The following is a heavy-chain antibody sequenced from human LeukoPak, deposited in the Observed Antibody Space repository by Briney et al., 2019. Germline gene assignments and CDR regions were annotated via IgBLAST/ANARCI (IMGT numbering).Heavy chain of an antibody. CDR1: GGSFSGYY. V-gene: IGHV4-34*01. Sequence: PSETLSLTCAVYGGSFSGYYWSWIRQPPGKGLEWIGEINHSGSTNYNPSLKNRVTISVDTSKNQFSLKLSSVTAADTAVYYCARAGVTTPVDYWGQGTLVTVSS. J-gene: IGHJ4*02. CDR2: INHSGST. CDR3: ARAGVTTPVDY. D-gene: IGHD4-17*01.